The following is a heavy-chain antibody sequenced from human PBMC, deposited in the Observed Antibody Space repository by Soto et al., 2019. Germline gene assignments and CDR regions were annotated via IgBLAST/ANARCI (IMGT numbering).Heavy chain of an antibody. V-gene: IGHV1-3*01. J-gene: IGHJ4*02. CDR1: RYSFTTYA. CDR3: ARDPGTGAALRAYHFDY. CDR2: INAGNGDT. D-gene: IGHD1-1*01. Sequence: ASVKVSCKASRYSFTTYALHWVRQAPGQRLEWVGWINAGNGDTKYSEKFQGRVTITRDTSANTAYMELSSLRSEDTSVYYCARDPGTGAALRAYHFDYWGQGTLVTV.